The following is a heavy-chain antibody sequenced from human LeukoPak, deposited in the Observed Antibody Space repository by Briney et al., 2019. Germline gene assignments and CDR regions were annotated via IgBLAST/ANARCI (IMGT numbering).Heavy chain of an antibody. D-gene: IGHD5-18*01. CDR1: GYSFTSYW. CDR2: IYPGDSDT. J-gene: IGHJ6*02. CDR3: ARQVDTAMVGYYYYGMDV. Sequence: GESLKISCKGSGYSFTSYWIGWVRQMPGKGLEWMGIIYPGDSDTRYSPSFQGQVTISADKSISTAYLQRSSLKASDTAMYYCARQVDTAMVGYYYYGMDVWGQGTTVTVSS. V-gene: IGHV5-51*01.